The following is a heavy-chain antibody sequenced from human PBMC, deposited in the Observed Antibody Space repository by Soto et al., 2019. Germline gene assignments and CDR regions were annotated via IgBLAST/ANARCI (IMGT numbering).Heavy chain of an antibody. D-gene: IGHD3-22*01. Sequence: SETLSLTCAVSGGSISSSNWWSWVRQPPGKGLEWIGEIYHSGSTNYNPSLKSRVTISVDKSKNQFSLKLSSVTAADTAVYYCASSLSYYDSSGYYYGSEYFQHWGQGTLVTVSS. CDR3: ASSLSYYDSSGYYYGSEYFQH. CDR2: IYHSGST. V-gene: IGHV4-4*02. J-gene: IGHJ1*01. CDR1: GGSISSSNW.